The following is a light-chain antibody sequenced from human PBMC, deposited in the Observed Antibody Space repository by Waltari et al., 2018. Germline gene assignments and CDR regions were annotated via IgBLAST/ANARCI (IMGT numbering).Light chain of an antibody. CDR1: QSISSY. Sequence: DIQMTQSPSSLSASVGARVTITCRAGQSISSYLNWYQQKPGKAPELLIYAASSLQSGVPSRFSGSGSGTDFTLTISSLQPEDFATYYCQQSYSTPRTFGQGTKLEIK. CDR2: AAS. CDR3: QQSYSTPRT. V-gene: IGKV1-39*01. J-gene: IGKJ2*02.